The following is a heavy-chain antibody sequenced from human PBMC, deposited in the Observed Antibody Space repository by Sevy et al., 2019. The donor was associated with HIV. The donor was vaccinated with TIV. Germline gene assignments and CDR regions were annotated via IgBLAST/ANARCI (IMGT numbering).Heavy chain of an antibody. J-gene: IGHJ4*02. CDR2: ISSRGTII. Sequence: GGSLRLSCAVSGLNVSDYFMAWIRQAPGRGPEWVSYISSRGTIIYYRDSVKGRFTISRDNAKNSLYLQMNSLRPEDTAMYYCARDLASGSFYSLYFDYWGQGTLVTVSS. CDR1: GLNVSDYF. CDR3: ARDLASGSFYSLYFDY. V-gene: IGHV3-11*01. D-gene: IGHD3-10*01.